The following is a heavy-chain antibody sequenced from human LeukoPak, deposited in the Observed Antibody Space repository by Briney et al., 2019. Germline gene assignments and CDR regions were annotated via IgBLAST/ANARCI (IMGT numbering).Heavy chain of an antibody. CDR2: ISSSSSTI. CDR1: GFTFSSYS. Sequence: GGSLRLSCAASGFTFSSYSMNWVRQAPGKGLEWVSYISSSSSTIYYADSVKGRFTISRDNAKNSLYLQMNSLRAEDTAVYYCARNLRPVDYWGQGTLVTVSS. V-gene: IGHV3-48*04. J-gene: IGHJ4*02. CDR3: ARNLRPVDY.